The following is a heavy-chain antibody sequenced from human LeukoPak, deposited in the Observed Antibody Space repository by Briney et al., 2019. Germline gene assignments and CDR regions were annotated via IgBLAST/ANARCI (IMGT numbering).Heavy chain of an antibody. V-gene: IGHV1-46*01. J-gene: IGHJ4*02. CDR2: INPSGGST. Sequence: GASLKDACEANGNTFTRDYVQGVRQAPGQGHEWMGIINPSGGSTSYAQKFQGRVTITADKSTSTAYMELSSLRSEDTAVYYRARPARYYYDSSGYLRYWGQGTLVTVSS. CDR3: ARPARYYYDSSGYLRY. CDR1: GNTFTRDY. D-gene: IGHD3-22*01.